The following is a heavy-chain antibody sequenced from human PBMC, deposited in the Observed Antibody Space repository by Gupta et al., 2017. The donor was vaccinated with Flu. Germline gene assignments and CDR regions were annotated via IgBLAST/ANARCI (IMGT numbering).Heavy chain of an antibody. CDR3: AREFSCGGDCYFLDS. CDR1: GDTFDSDS. CDR2: ILPIIGAT. Sequence: QVQLVQSGAEVREPGSSVKVSCKASGDTFDSDSITWVRQAPGQGFEWMGGILPIIGATNYAQKFQGRVAITADKSTRTAYMEMTSLTFEDTAVYFCAREFSCGGDCYFLDSWGRGTLVSVYS. V-gene: IGHV1-69*06. J-gene: IGHJ4*02. D-gene: IGHD2-21*02.